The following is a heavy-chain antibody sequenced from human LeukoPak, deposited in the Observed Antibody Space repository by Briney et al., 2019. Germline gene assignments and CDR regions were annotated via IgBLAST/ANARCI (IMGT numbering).Heavy chain of an antibody. CDR3: AKDLYDSSGYYSLGVDY. CDR1: GFTFSSYG. V-gene: IGHV3-30*18. CDR2: ISYDGSNK. J-gene: IGHJ4*02. D-gene: IGHD3-22*01. Sequence: PGRSLRLSCAASGFTFSSYGMHWVRQAPGKGLEGVAVISYDGSNKYYADSVKGRFTISRDNSKNTLYLQMNSLRAEDTAVYYCAKDLYDSSGYYSLGVDYWGQGTLVTVSS.